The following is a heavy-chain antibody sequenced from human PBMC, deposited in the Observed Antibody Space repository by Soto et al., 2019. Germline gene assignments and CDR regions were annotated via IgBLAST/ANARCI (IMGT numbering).Heavy chain of an antibody. Sequence: SETLSLTCTVSGGSISSSSYYWGWFRQPPGKGLEWIGSIYYSGSTYYNPSLKSRVTISVDTSKNQFSLKLSSVTAADTAVYYCARLDYDILTGYYVRGVHYGMDVWGQGTTVTVSS. D-gene: IGHD3-9*01. CDR1: GGSISSSSYY. V-gene: IGHV4-39*01. J-gene: IGHJ6*02. CDR2: IYYSGST. CDR3: ARLDYDILTGYYVRGVHYGMDV.